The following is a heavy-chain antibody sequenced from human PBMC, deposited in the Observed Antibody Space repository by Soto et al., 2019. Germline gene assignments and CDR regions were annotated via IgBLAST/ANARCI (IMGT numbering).Heavy chain of an antibody. V-gene: IGHV1-18*01. Sequence: QVQLVQSGAEVRKPGASVKVSCKASGYTFTTYGISWVRQAPGQGLEWMGWISGYNGHTKYAQKFQGRVTMTTDTSTSTVYMDLRSLRSVDTAVYYCAKEGEMPYYYYGLDVWGQGATVTVS. J-gene: IGHJ6*02. CDR2: ISGYNGHT. CDR3: AKEGEMPYYYYGLDV. CDR1: GYTFTTYG. D-gene: IGHD3-16*01.